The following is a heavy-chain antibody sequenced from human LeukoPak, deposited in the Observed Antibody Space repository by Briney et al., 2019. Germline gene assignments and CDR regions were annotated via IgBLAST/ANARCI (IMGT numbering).Heavy chain of an antibody. CDR2: IRGSGDST. V-gene: IGHV3-23*01. Sequence: RSGGTLRLSCAASGFTFSTYGMSWVRQAPGQALEWVSAIRGSGDSTYYADSVKGRFTISRDNSKNTLYLQMNSLRAEDTAVYYCAKDRGRYYDILTGYPPDAFDIWGQGTMVTVSS. D-gene: IGHD3-9*01. CDR3: AKDRGRYYDILTGYPPDAFDI. J-gene: IGHJ3*02. CDR1: GFTFSTYG.